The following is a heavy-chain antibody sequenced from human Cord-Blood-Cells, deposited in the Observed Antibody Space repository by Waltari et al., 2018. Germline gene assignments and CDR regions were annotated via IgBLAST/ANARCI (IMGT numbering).Heavy chain of an antibody. D-gene: IGHD2-2*01. CDR3: ARGRGDIVVVPAAMVGWFDP. CDR1: GGSFSGYY. CDR2: INHSGST. Sequence: QVQLQQWGAGLLKPSETLSLTCAVYGGSFSGYYWSWIRQPPGKGLEWIGEINHSGSTNYNPSLKSRVTISVDTSKNQFSLKLSSVTAADTAVYYCARGRGDIVVVPAAMVGWFDPWGRGTLVTVSS. V-gene: IGHV4-34*01. J-gene: IGHJ5*02.